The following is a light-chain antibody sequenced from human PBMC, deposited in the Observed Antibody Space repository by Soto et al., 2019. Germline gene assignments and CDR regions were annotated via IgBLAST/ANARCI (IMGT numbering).Light chain of an antibody. CDR3: QPFGT. CDR1: QSVSSSY. CDR2: GAS. Sequence: EIVLTQSPGTLSLSPGERATLSCRASQSVSSSYLAWYQQKPGQAPRLLIYGASSRATGIPDRFSGSGSGTDFTLTISRLEPEDFAVYYCQPFGTFGPGTKVDIK. J-gene: IGKJ3*01. V-gene: IGKV3-20*01.